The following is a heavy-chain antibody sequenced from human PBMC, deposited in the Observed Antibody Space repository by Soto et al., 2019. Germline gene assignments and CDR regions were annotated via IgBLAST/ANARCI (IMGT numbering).Heavy chain of an antibody. V-gene: IGHV1-18*01. CDR2: ISAYNGNT. D-gene: IGHD2-15*01. Sequence: QVQLVQSGAEVKKPGASVKVSCKASGYTFTSYGISWVRQAPGQGLEWMGWISAYNGNTNYAQKLQGRVTMTTATSTSRAYMELRSLTSDDTAVYYCVVAAQPYYFDYWGQGTLVTVSS. CDR3: VVAAQPYYFDY. J-gene: IGHJ4*02. CDR1: GYTFTSYG.